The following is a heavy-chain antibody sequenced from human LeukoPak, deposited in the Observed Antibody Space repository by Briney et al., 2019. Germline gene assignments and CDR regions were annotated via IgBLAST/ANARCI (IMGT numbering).Heavy chain of an antibody. J-gene: IGHJ4*02. V-gene: IGHV4-59*01. CDR2: IYYSGSA. D-gene: IGHD3-22*01. CDR3: ARGADSSGYYSIFYFDY. CDR1: GFTFSSYE. Sequence: PGGSLRLSCAASGFTFSSYEMNWVRQAPGKGLEWIGYIYYSGSANYNPSLKSRVTISVDTSKNQFSLKLSSVTAADTAVYYCARGADSSGYYSIFYFDYWGQGTLVTVSS.